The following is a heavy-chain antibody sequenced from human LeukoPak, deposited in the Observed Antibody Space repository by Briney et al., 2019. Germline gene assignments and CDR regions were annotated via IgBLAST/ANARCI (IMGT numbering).Heavy chain of an antibody. V-gene: IGHV3-23*01. CDR3: AKHPKIWFGESHFDY. D-gene: IGHD3-10*01. CDR2: VSGSGTST. J-gene: IGHJ4*02. CDR1: GFTFSNYA. Sequence: PGGSLRLSCAASGFTFSNYAMSWVRQAPGKGLEWVSAVSGSGTSTYYADSVKGRFTISRDNSKNTLYLQMNSLRAEDTAVYYCAKHPKIWFGESHFDYWGQGTLVTVSS.